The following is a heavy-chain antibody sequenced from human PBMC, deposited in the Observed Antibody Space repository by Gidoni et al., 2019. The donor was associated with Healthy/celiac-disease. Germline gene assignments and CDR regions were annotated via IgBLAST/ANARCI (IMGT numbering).Heavy chain of an antibody. CDR1: GYTFTRYY. CDR2: INPNSGGT. CDR3: ARDRLRDPIAAAGISPGSPDY. D-gene: IGHD6-13*01. V-gene: IGHV1-2*02. J-gene: IGHJ4*02. Sequence: QAQLVQSGAEVKKPGASVKVSCKASGYTFTRYYTHGVRQSPGQGLEWMGWINPNSGGTNYAQKFQGRVTMTRDTSISTAYMELSRLRSDDTAVYYCARDRLRDPIAAAGISPGSPDYWGQGTLVTVSS.